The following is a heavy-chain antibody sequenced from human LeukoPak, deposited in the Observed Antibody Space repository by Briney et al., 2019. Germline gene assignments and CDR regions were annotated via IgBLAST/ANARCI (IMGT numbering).Heavy chain of an antibody. V-gene: IGHV3-21*01. J-gene: IGHJ5*02. D-gene: IGHD1-26*01. CDR3: ARSYAEIGTNNWFDP. CDR1: GFTVNNNY. CDR2: ISSSSSYI. Sequence: GGSLRLSCADSGFTVNNNYMNWVRQAPGKGLEWVSSISSSSSYIYYADSVKGRFTISRDNAKNSLYLQMNSLRAEDTAVYYCARSYAEIGTNNWFDPWGQGTLVTVSS.